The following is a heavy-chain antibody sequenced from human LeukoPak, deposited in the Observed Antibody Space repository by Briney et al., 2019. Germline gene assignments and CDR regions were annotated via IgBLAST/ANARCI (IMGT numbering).Heavy chain of an antibody. CDR3: VKDDSYYYDRSGRAY. Sequence: PGGSLRLSCSASGFTFSSYAMHWVRQAPGKGLEYVSAISSNGGSTYYADSVKGRFTISRDDSKNTLYLQMSSLRAEDTAVYHCVKDDSYYYDRSGRAYWGQGTLVTVSS. V-gene: IGHV3-64D*09. D-gene: IGHD3-22*01. CDR1: GFTFSSYA. CDR2: ISSNGGST. J-gene: IGHJ4*02.